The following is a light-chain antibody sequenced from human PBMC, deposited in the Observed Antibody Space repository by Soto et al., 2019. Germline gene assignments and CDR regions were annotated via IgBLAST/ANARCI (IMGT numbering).Light chain of an antibody. CDR2: TGS. Sequence: DIQMTQSPSSVSASVGDIVSIACRASQGISNWLAWYQQKPGRAPKLLIYTGSSLQSGVPSRFSGTGSGTDFTLTISSLQPEDVATYYCQQANSFPLTFGVGTKVEIK. V-gene: IGKV1-12*01. CDR1: QGISNW. J-gene: IGKJ4*01. CDR3: QQANSFPLT.